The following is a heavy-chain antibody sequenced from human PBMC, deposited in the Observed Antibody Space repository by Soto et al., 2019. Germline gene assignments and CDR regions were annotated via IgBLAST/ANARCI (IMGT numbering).Heavy chain of an antibody. Sequence: GGSLRLSCAASGFTFSSYAMSWVRQAPGKGLEWVSAISGSGGSTYYADSVKGRFTISRDNSKNTLYLQMSSLRAEDSAVYYCARGSTDSYPGSRIFDFWGRGTLVTVSS. D-gene: IGHD3-10*01. J-gene: IGHJ4*02. V-gene: IGHV3-23*01. CDR2: ISGSGGST. CDR3: ARGSTDSYPGSRIFDF. CDR1: GFTFSSYA.